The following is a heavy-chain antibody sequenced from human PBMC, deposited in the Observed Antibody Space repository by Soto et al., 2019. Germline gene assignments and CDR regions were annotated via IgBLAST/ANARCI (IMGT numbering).Heavy chain of an antibody. CDR3: ATESEDLTSNFDY. CDR1: GFTFTRYS. J-gene: IGHJ4*02. Sequence: GGSLRLSCAASGFTFTRYSMNWGRQAPGKGLEWVSSSSSTTNYIYYGDSMKGRFTISRDHAKNSLYLDMNSLRAEDTAVYYCATESEDLTSNFDYWGQGTLVTVSS. CDR2: SSSTTNYI. V-gene: IGHV3-21*06.